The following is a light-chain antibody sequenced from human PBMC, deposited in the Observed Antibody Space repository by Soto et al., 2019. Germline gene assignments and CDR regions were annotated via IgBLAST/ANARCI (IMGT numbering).Light chain of an antibody. J-gene: IGKJ1*01. Sequence: DIVMTQSPDSLAVSLGERATINCRSSQSVLYSFNNKNYLGWYQQKPGQAPKLLIYWASTRESGVPDRFSGSGSGTDSTLTISSPQAEDVAVYYCKHYYGGPPWTFGQGTRVEIK. CDR1: QSVLYSFNNKNY. CDR3: KHYYGGPPWT. CDR2: WAS. V-gene: IGKV4-1*01.